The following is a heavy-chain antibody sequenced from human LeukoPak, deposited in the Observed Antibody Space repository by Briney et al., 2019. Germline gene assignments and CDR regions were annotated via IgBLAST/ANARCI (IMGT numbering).Heavy chain of an antibody. CDR1: GGSFSGYY. Sequence: PSETLSLTCAVYGGSFSGYYWSWIRQPPGKGLEWIGEINHSGSTNYNPSLKSRVTISVDTSKNQFSLKLSSVTAADTAVYYCATSYCSSTSCYPYYGMGVWGQGTTVTVSS. CDR2: INHSGST. J-gene: IGHJ6*02. CDR3: ATSYCSSTSCYPYYGMGV. D-gene: IGHD2-2*01. V-gene: IGHV4-34*01.